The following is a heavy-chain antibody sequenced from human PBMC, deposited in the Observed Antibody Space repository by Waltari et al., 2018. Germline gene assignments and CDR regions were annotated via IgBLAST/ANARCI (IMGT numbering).Heavy chain of an antibody. CDR3: ASSKNIVVVPAAPNDAFDI. V-gene: IGHV4-31*03. D-gene: IGHD2-2*01. CDR1: GGSISSGGYY. J-gene: IGHJ3*02. Sequence: QVQLQESGPGLVKPSQTLSLTCTVSGGSISSGGYYWSWIRQHPGKGLEWIGYIYYSGTTYYNPSLKSRCTISEDTSKNQSSLKLSSVTAADTAVYYCASSKNIVVVPAAPNDAFDIWGQGTMVTVSS. CDR2: IYYSGTT.